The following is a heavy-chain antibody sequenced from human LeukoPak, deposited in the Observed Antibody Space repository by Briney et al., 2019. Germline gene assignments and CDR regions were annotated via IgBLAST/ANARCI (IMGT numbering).Heavy chain of an antibody. Sequence: PGGCLRLSCIASGFTFSSSAMSWVRQAPGKGLEWVSAISGSGGSTYYADSVKGRFTISRDNSKNTLYLQMNSLRAEDTAVYYCAKFEWNYYYMDVWGKGTTVTVSS. CDR2: ISGSGGST. D-gene: IGHD3-9*01. V-gene: IGHV3-23*01. J-gene: IGHJ6*03. CDR1: GFTFSSSA. CDR3: AKFEWNYYYMDV.